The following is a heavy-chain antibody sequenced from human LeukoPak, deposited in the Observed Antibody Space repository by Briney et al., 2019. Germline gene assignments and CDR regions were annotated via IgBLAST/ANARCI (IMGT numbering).Heavy chain of an antibody. Sequence: PSETLSLTCTVSGGSISSSSYYWGWIRQPPGKGLEWIGSIYYSGSTYYNPSLKSRVTISLDTSRNQFSLKLNSVTAADTAVYYCARALGAFDIWGQGTMVTVSS. V-gene: IGHV4-39*07. CDR1: GGSISSSSYY. CDR3: ARALGAFDI. J-gene: IGHJ3*02. CDR2: IYYSGST.